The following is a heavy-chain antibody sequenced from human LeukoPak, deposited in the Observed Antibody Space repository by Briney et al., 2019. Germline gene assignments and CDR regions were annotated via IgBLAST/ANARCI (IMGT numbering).Heavy chain of an antibody. CDR1: GYTFTSYG. CDR3: ARDRTRIAVAGTAEWFDP. CDR2: ISAYNGNT. V-gene: IGHV1-18*01. J-gene: IGHJ5*02. Sequence: ASVKVSCKASGYTFTSYGISWVRQAPGQGLEWMGWISAYNGNTNYAQELQGRVTMTTDTSTSTAYMELRSLRSDDTAVYYCARDRTRIAVAGTAEWFDPWGQGTLVTVSS. D-gene: IGHD6-19*01.